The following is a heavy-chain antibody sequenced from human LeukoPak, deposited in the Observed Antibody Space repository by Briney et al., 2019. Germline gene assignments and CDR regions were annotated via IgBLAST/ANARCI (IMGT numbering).Heavy chain of an antibody. Sequence: ASVKVSCKASGYTFTGYYIHWVRQAPGQGLEWMGWINPNSGGTKYAQKFQGRITMTRDTSISTAYMEMSRLRSDDTAVYYCARDLPYDSSGYYSYFDYWGPGTLVTVSS. D-gene: IGHD3-22*01. J-gene: IGHJ4*02. CDR1: GYTFTGYY. CDR3: ARDLPYDSSGYYSYFDY. CDR2: INPNSGGT. V-gene: IGHV1-2*02.